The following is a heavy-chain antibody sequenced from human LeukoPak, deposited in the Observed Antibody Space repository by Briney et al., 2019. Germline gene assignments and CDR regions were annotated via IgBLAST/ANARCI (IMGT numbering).Heavy chain of an antibody. Sequence: GRSLRLSCAASGLTFSSYAMHWVRQAPGKGLEWVAVISYDGSNKYYADSVKGRFTISRDNFKNTLYLQMNSLRAEDTAVYYCARARYSSGWYSDYWGQGTLVTVSS. CDR3: ARARYSSGWYSDY. J-gene: IGHJ4*02. D-gene: IGHD6-19*01. V-gene: IGHV3-30-3*01. CDR1: GLTFSSYA. CDR2: ISYDGSNK.